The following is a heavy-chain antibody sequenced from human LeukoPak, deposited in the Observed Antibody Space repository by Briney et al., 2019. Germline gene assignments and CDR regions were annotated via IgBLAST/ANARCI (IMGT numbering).Heavy chain of an antibody. CDR2: IYYSGST. D-gene: IGHD1-26*01. CDR1: GGSISSYY. Sequence: SETLSLTCTVSGGSISSYYWSWIRQAPGKGLEWIGYIYYSGSTTYNPSLKSRVTISVDTSKNQFSLNLSSVTAADTAVYYCARSLSGRYPNFDYWGQGTLVTVSS. V-gene: IGHV4-59*01. J-gene: IGHJ4*02. CDR3: ARSLSGRYPNFDY.